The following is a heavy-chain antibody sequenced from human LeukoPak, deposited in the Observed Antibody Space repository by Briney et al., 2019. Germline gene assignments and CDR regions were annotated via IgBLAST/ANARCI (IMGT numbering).Heavy chain of an antibody. CDR2: ISSSSSYI. V-gene: IGHV3-21*01. CDR1: GFTFSSYN. J-gene: IGHJ4*02. D-gene: IGHD3-22*01. CDR3: ARSDSSGYYVDY. Sequence: GGSLRLSCAASGFTFSSYNMNWVRQAPGKGLEWVSSISSSSSYIYYADSVKGRFTISRDNAKNSLYLQMNSLRAEDTAVYYCARSDSSGYYVDYWGQGTLVTVSS.